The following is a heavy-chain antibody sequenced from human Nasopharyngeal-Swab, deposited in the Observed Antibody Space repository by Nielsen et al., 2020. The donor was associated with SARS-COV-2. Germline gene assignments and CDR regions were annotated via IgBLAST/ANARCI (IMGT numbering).Heavy chain of an antibody. D-gene: IGHD3-10*01. CDR3: ARITMVRGASN. V-gene: IGHV4-34*01. J-gene: IGHJ4*02. CDR2: INHSGST. Sequence: SETLSLTCAVYGGSFSGYYWSWIRQPPGKGLEWIGEINHSGSTNYNPSLKSRVTISVDTSKNQFSLKLSSVTAADTAVYHCARITMVRGASNWGQGTLVTVSS. CDR1: GGSFSGYY.